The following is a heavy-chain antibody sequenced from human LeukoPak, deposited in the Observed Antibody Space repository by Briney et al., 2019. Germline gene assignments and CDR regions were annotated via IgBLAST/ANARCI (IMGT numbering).Heavy chain of an antibody. CDR1: GGSISSYY. CDR2: FYYSGST. D-gene: IGHD5-18*01. Sequence: PSETLSLTCAVSGGSISSYYWSWIRQPPGKGLEWIGFFYYSGSTNYNPSLKSRVTISVDTSKNQFSLKLSSVTAADTAVYYCATDVDTAMVSGAFDIWGQGTMVTVSS. V-gene: IGHV4-59*12. J-gene: IGHJ3*02. CDR3: ATDVDTAMVSGAFDI.